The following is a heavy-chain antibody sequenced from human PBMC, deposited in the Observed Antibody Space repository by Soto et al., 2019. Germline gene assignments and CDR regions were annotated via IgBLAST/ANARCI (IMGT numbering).Heavy chain of an antibody. D-gene: IGHD3-9*01. CDR2: IIPMFGTA. CDR1: GGTFSRYA. J-gene: IGHJ4*02. Sequence: QVQLVQSGAEVKKPGSSVKVSCKASGGTFSRYAVSWVRQAPGQGLEWMGGIIPMFGTADYAQKFQDRFTINADESSNTAYLELRSLSFEDTAVYYWARPATHNLFTGYRGSRGYYCDLWGQGTMVIVAS. V-gene: IGHV1-69*12. CDR3: ARPATHNLFTGYRGSRGYYCDL.